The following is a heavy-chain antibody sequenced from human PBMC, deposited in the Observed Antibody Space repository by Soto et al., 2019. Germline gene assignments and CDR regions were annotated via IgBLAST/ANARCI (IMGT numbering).Heavy chain of an antibody. CDR2: IYYSGST. D-gene: IGHD5-18*01. CDR3: ARRGYSYPFDY. CDR1: GGSISSYY. Sequence: PSETLSLTCTVSGGSISSYYWSWIRQPPGKGLEWIGYIYYSGSTNYNPSLKSRVTISVDTSKNQFSLKLSSVTAAYTAVYYCARRGYSYPFDYWGQGTLVTVSS. V-gene: IGHV4-59*08. J-gene: IGHJ4*02.